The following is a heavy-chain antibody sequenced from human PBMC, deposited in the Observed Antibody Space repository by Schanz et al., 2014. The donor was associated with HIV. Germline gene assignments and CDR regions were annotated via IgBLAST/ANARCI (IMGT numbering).Heavy chain of an antibody. V-gene: IGHV1-18*01. CDR2: TSAYNGNT. CDR1: GYSFTSHG. Sequence: QIQLVQSGAEMKKPGASVKVSCKASGYSFTSHGISWVRQAPGQGLEWMGWTSAYNGNTNDAQKLQGRVTMTTDTSTSTAYMELRSLRSDDTAVYYCARDKTVATWAYYYGMDVWGQGTTVTVSS. CDR3: ARDKTVATWAYYYGMDV. J-gene: IGHJ6*02. D-gene: IGHD4-4*01.